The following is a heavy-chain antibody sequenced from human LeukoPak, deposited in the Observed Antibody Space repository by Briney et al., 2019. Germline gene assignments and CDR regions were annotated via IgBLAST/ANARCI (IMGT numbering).Heavy chain of an antibody. CDR2: ISYDATNK. J-gene: IGHJ4*02. V-gene: IGHV3-30*18. D-gene: IGHD2/OR15-2a*01. CDR3: AKASSNYFYYFEY. Sequence: RSGGSLRLSCAPSGFTFSSSDMHWVREAPGKGLEWVAVISYDATNKYYADSVKGRFTLSRDNSKNTLYLQTNTLRDEDTAVYYCAKASSNYFYYFEYWGQGTLVTVSS. CDR1: GFTFSSSD.